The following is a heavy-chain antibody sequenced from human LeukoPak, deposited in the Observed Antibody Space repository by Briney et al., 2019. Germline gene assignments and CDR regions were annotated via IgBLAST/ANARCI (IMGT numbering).Heavy chain of an antibody. CDR1: GYSITSGYY. V-gene: IGHV4-38-2*01. CDR2: IYHSGST. J-gene: IGHJ4*02. D-gene: IGHD4-11*01. CDR3: ARRYSNYFFDY. Sequence: SETPSLTCAVSGYSITSGYYWAWIRQPPGKGLEWIGSIYHSGSTYYNASLKSRVTISVDTSKNQFSLKLSSVTAADTAVYYCARRYSNYFFDYWGQGTLVTVSS.